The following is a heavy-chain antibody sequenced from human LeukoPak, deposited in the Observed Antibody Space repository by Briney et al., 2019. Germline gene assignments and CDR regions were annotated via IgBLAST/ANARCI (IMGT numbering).Heavy chain of an antibody. J-gene: IGHJ4*02. Sequence: GGSLRLSCAASGFIFSDYYMAWMRQAPGKGLEWVSYIDGSSSRTKYADSVKGRFTISRDNAKNSLYLQMNSLRADDTAVYYCAKVPVNSDYYGSGSYIWGQGTLVTVSS. CDR3: AKVPVNSDYYGSGSYI. V-gene: IGHV3-11*05. D-gene: IGHD3-10*01. CDR1: GFIFSDYY. CDR2: IDGSSSRT.